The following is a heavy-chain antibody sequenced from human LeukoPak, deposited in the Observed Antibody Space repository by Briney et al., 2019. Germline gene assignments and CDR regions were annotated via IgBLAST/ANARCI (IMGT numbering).Heavy chain of an antibody. J-gene: IGHJ3*02. CDR2: ISSSSSYI. V-gene: IGHV3-21*01. D-gene: IGHD2-21*02. CDR3: ARSTGGDWYAFDI. Sequence: GGSLRLSCAASGITFSTYSMNWVRQAPGKGLEWVSFISSSSSYIYYVDSVKGRFTISRHNAKNSLYLHMNSLRAEDTAVYYCARSTGGDWYAFDIWGQGTMVTVSS. CDR1: GITFSTYS.